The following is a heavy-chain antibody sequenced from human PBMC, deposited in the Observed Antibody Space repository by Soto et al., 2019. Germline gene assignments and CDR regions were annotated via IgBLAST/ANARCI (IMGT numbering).Heavy chain of an antibody. J-gene: IGHJ6*02. Sequence: GGSLRLSCAASGFTFSSYSMNWVRQAPGKGLEWVSYISSSSSTIYYADSVKGRFTISRDNAKNSLYLQMNSLRDEDTAVYYCARVPGTYYFYSSGSFYYGMDVWGQGTTVTVYS. CDR1: GFTFSSYS. CDR3: ARVPGTYYFYSSGSFYYGMDV. D-gene: IGHD3-22*01. CDR2: ISSSSSTI. V-gene: IGHV3-48*02.